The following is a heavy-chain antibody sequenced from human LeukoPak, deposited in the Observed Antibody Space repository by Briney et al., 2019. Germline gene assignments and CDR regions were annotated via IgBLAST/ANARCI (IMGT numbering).Heavy chain of an antibody. CDR3: ARAPLGAAFHFDY. V-gene: IGHV3-21*01. CDR2: ISDISDYI. D-gene: IGHD1-26*01. CDR1: GFTFSSNS. J-gene: IGHJ4*02. Sequence: PGGSLRLSCAASGFTFSSNSMNWVRQAPGKGLEWVSSISDISDYIYYADSVRGRFTISRDNAKSSLYLQMNSLRAEDTAVYYCARAPLGAAFHFDYWGQGTLVTVSS.